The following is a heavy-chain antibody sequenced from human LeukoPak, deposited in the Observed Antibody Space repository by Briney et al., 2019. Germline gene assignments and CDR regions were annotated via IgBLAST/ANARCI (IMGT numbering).Heavy chain of an antibody. CDR2: IYHSGST. D-gene: IGHD6-19*01. Sequence: SETLSLTCAVSGYSISSGHYWGWIRQPPGKGLEWIGSIYHSGSTYYNPSLKSRVTISVDTSKNQFSLKLSSVTAADTAVYYCARVRELVAGTEGFDYWGQGTLVTVSS. CDR1: GYSISSGHY. V-gene: IGHV4-38-2*01. J-gene: IGHJ4*02. CDR3: ARVRELVAGTEGFDY.